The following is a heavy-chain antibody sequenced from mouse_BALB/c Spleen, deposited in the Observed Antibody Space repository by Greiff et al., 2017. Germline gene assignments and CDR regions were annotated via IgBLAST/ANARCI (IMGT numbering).Heavy chain of an antibody. CDR1: GYTFTSYY. Sequence: QVQLQQSGAELVKPGASVKLSCKASGYTFTSYYMYWVKQRPGQGLEWIGEINPSNGGTNFNEKFKSKATLTVDKSSSTAYMQLSSLTSEDSAVYYCTRGGTYDYGFAWFAYWGQGTLVTVAA. D-gene: IGHD2-4*01. CDR2: INPSNGGT. V-gene: IGHV1S81*02. CDR3: TRGGTYDYGFAWFAY. J-gene: IGHJ3*01.